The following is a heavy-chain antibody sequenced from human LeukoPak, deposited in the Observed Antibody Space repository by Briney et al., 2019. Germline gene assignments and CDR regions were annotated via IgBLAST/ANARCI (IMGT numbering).Heavy chain of an antibody. CDR1: GGSISSYY. J-gene: IGHJ4*02. CDR2: IYYSGSA. V-gene: IGHV4-59*12. D-gene: IGHD3-16*01. Sequence: SETLSLTCTVSGGSISSYYWSWIRQPPGKGLEWIGYIYYSGSANYNPSLKSRVTISVDTSKNQFSLKLSSVTAADTAVYYCAREVAGGDSTIYWGQGTLVTVSS. CDR3: AREVAGGDSTIY.